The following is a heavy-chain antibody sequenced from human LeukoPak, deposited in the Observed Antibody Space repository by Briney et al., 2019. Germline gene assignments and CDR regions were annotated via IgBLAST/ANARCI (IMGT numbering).Heavy chain of an antibody. D-gene: IGHD3-10*01. CDR2: ISYTGST. V-gene: IGHV4-59*01. Sequence: PSETLSLTCTVSGGSISPYFWSWMRQTPGRGLEWIGYISYTGSTNYNPALKSRVTISVDTSKNQFSLQLTSVTAADTAVYYCARDDYRGVTNFDPWGQGTLVTVSS. CDR3: ARDDYRGVTNFDP. CDR1: GGSISPYF. J-gene: IGHJ5*02.